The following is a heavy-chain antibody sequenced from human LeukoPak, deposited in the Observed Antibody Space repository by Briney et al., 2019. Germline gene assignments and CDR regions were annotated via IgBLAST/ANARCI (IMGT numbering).Heavy chain of an antibody. V-gene: IGHV3-23*01. CDR2: ISGSGGGT. CDR3: AKRGVVIRVILVGFHKEAYYFDS. D-gene: IGHD3-22*01. Sequence: GGSLRLSCAVSGITLSNYGMSWVRQAPGKGLEWVAGISGSGGGTYYADPVKGRFPISRDNPKNTLYLQMNSLRAEDTAVYFCAKRGVVIRVILVGFHKEAYYFDSWGQGALVTVSS. J-gene: IGHJ4*02. CDR1: GITLSNYG.